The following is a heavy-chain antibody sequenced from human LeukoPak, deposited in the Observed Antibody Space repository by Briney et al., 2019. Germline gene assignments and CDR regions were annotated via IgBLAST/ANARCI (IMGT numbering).Heavy chain of an antibody. V-gene: IGHV1-2*02. D-gene: IGHD3-10*01. CDR3: ARRVTMDPYPNWFDP. CDR1: GYTFNDYY. CDR2: IHPNSGVT. Sequence: ASVKVSCKTSGYTFNDYYVHWLRQAPGQGLEWMGWIHPNSGVTNYAQKFQGRVTMTRDTSINTAYMELSRLRYNDTAVYYCARRVTMDPYPNWFDPRGQGTLVTVSS. J-gene: IGHJ5*02.